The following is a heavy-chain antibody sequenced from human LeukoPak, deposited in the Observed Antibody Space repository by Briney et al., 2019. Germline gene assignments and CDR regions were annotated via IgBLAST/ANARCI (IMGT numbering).Heavy chain of an antibody. J-gene: IGHJ4*02. D-gene: IGHD2-2*01. CDR3: ARESIVVPAAIDY. CDR1: GGSISSGDYY. CDR2: IHYSGST. Sequence: PSETLSLTCTVSGGSISSGDYYWSWIRQPPGKGLEWIGYIHYSGSTYYNPPLKSRVTISVDTSKNQFSLKLSSVTAADTAVYYCARESIVVPAAIDYWGQGTLVTVSS. V-gene: IGHV4-30-4*08.